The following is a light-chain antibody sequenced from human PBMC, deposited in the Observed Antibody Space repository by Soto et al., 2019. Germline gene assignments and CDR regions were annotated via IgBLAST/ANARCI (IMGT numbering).Light chain of an antibody. CDR3: QSYDSSLSGYV. J-gene: IGLJ1*01. V-gene: IGLV1-40*01. CDR1: SSNIGAGYD. CDR2: GNS. Sequence: QPVLTQPPSVSGAPGQRVTISCTGSSSNIGAGYDVQWYQQLPGTAPKLLIHGNSNRPSGVPDRFSGSKSGTSASLAITGLQAEDEADYYCQSYDSSLSGYVFGTGTKVTVL.